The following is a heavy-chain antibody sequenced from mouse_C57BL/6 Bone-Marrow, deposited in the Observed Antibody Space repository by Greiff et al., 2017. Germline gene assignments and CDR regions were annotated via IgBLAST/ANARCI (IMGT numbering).Heavy chain of an antibody. D-gene: IGHD1-2*01. CDR2: INPSSGYT. Sequence: QVQLKESGAELAKPGASVKLSCKASGYTFTSYWMHWVKQRPGQGLEWIGYINPSSGYTKYNQKFKDKATLTADKSSSTAYMQLSSLTYEDSAVYYCAIWSLRRGFAYWGQGTLVTVSA. CDR1: GYTFTSYW. V-gene: IGHV1-7*01. J-gene: IGHJ3*01. CDR3: AIWSLRRGFAY.